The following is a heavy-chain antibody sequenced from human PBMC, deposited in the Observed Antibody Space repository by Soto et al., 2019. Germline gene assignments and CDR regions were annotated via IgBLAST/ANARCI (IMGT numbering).Heavy chain of an antibody. CDR1: GGSVSSGSYY. CDR3: AREGRISLIRGVKFLDS. V-gene: IGHV4-61*01. CDR2: IDNSGTI. J-gene: IGHJ4*02. Sequence: QVQLQESGPGLVKPSETLSLTCSVSGGSVSSGSYYWSWIRQPPGKGLEWIGYIDNSGTINYNPSLKGRVIISVDTSTNQFSLKLTSVTAADTAVYYCAREGRISLIRGVKFLDSWGQGTLVTVSS. D-gene: IGHD3-10*01.